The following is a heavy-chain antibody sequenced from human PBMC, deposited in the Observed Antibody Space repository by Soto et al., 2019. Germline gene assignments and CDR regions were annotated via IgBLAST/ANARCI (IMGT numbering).Heavy chain of an antibody. D-gene: IGHD3-10*02. Sequence: SETLSLTCAVSGGSISSGGYSWSWIRQPPGKGLEWIGYIYHSGSTYYNPSLKSRVTISVDRSKNQFSLKLSSVTAADTAVYYCARSGSAMFFDYWGQGTLVTVSS. J-gene: IGHJ4*02. V-gene: IGHV4-30-2*01. CDR3: ARSGSAMFFDY. CDR2: IYHSGST. CDR1: GGSISSGGYS.